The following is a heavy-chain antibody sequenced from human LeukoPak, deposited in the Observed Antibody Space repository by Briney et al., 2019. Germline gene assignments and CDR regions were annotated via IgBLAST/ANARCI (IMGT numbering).Heavy chain of an antibody. V-gene: IGHV4-59*01. CDR2: IYYSGST. CDR3: ARGSGWYYY. D-gene: IGHD6-19*01. Sequence: SETLSLTCTVSGGSISSYWSWIRQSPGKGLEWIGYIYYSGSTNYNPSLKSRVSISVDTSKNQFSLKLSPVTAADTAVYYCARGSGWYYYWGQGTLVTVSS. CDR1: GGSISSY. J-gene: IGHJ4*02.